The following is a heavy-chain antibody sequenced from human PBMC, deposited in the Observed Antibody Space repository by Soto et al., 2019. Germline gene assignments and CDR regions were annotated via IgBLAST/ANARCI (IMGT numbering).Heavy chain of an antibody. CDR2: ISWNSGSI. CDR1: GFTFDDYA. Sequence: GGSLRLSCAASGFTFDDYAMHWVRQAPGKGLEWVSGISWNSGSIGYADSVKGRFTISRDNAKNSLYLQMNSLRAEDTALYYCAKGPRVNTYYDFWSGYWGEFDYWGQGTLVTVSS. D-gene: IGHD3-3*01. CDR3: AKGPRVNTYYDFWSGYWGEFDY. V-gene: IGHV3-9*01. J-gene: IGHJ4*02.